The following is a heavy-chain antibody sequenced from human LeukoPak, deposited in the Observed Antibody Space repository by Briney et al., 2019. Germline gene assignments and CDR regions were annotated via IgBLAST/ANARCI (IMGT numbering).Heavy chain of an antibody. CDR2: IYWNDDK. Sequence: SGPTLVNPTQTLTLTCTFSGFSLSTSGVGVGWIRQPPGKALEWLALIYWNDDKRYSPSLKSRLTITKDTSKNQVVLTMTNMDPVDTATYYCAHRRGYDFWSGYFNNWFDPWGQGTPVTVSS. D-gene: IGHD3-3*01. V-gene: IGHV2-5*01. CDR1: GFSLSTSGVG. J-gene: IGHJ5*02. CDR3: AHRRGYDFWSGYFNNWFDP.